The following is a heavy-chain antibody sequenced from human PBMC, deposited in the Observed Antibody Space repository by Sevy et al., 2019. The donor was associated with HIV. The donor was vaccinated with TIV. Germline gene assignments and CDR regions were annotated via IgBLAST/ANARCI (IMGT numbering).Heavy chain of an antibody. V-gene: IGHV4-38-2*02. Sequence: SETLSLTCSVSNSSISSGYFWAWIRQPPGKGLEWIGSIFYSGRTYYNPSLKSRVTISVDTSKNQFSLRLTSVTAADTAVYYCARVSGGNADYWGQGTLVTVSS. CDR1: NSSISSGYF. D-gene: IGHD2-15*01. J-gene: IGHJ4*02. CDR3: ARVSGGNADY. CDR2: IFYSGRT.